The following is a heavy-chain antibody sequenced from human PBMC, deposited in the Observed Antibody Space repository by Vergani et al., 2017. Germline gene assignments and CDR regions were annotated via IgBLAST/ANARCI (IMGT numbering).Heavy chain of an antibody. CDR3: ARLSYDTTPYLQGGYDC. J-gene: IGHJ4*02. V-gene: IGHV3-23*01. CDR1: GFTFSACP. D-gene: IGHD3-22*01. Sequence: EVQLLQSGGGVIQPGGSVRLSCAASGFTFSACPMTWVRQAPGKGLEWVSAISARYPSTYYADSVKGRFTISRDNSKNMLYLQMNSRRAEDTAVYYCARLSYDTTPYLQGGYDCWGQGTLVSVSS. CDR2: ISARYPST.